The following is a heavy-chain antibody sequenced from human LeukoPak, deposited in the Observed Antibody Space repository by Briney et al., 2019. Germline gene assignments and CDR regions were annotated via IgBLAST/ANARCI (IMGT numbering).Heavy chain of an antibody. CDR2: INSDGSST. CDR3: ARRVVVPAAPYYFDY. J-gene: IGHJ4*02. V-gene: IGHV3-74*01. Sequence: GGSLRLSCAASGFIFSSYWMHWVRQAPGKGLVWVSRINSDGSSTSYADSVKGRFTISRDNAKNTLYLQMNSLRAEDTAVYYCARRVVVPAAPYYFDYWGQGTLVAVSS. D-gene: IGHD2-2*01. CDR1: GFIFSSYW.